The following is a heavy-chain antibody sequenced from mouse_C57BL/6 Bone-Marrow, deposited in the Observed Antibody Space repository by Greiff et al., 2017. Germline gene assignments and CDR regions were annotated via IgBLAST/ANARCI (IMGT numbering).Heavy chain of an antibody. CDR1: GFTFSDYY. CDR2: INYDSSST. J-gene: IGHJ1*03. V-gene: IGHV5-16*01. CDR3: AREDRPWYFDV. Sequence: DVKLVESEGGLVQPGSSMKLSCTASGFTFSDYYMAWVRQVPEKGLEWVANINYDSSSTYYLDSLKSRFIISRDNAKNILYLQMSSLKSEDTATYYCAREDRPWYFDVWGTGTTVTVSS.